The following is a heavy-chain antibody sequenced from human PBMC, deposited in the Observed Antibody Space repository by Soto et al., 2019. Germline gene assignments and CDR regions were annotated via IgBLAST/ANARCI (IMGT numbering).Heavy chain of an antibody. D-gene: IGHD6-19*01. CDR3: ARSLYSSGWYFDP. Sequence: GGSLRLSCAASGFTFSSYWMSWVRQAPGKGLEWVANIKQDGSEKYYVDSVKGRFTISRDNAKNSLYLQMNSLRAEDTAVYYCARSLYSSGWYFDPWGQGTLVTVSS. CDR1: GFTFSSYW. V-gene: IGHV3-7*03. CDR2: IKQDGSEK. J-gene: IGHJ5*02.